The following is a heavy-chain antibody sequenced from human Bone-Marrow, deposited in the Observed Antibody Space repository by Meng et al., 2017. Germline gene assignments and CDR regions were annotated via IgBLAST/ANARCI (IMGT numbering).Heavy chain of an antibody. Sequence: GESLKISCAASGFTFSAYEMNWVRQAPGKGLEWLSYISGGGGLIYYADSVRGRFTISRDNAKNSLYLQMNSLRAEDTAVYYCAKQYCSGGSCYEGMAYWGQGTLVTVSS. CDR3: AKQYCSGGSCYEGMAY. CDR1: GFTFSAYE. V-gene: IGHV3-48*03. D-gene: IGHD2-15*01. J-gene: IGHJ4*02. CDR2: ISGGGGLI.